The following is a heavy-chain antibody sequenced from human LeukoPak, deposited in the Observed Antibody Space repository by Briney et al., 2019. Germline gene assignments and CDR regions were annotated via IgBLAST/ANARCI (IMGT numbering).Heavy chain of an antibody. CDR2: IYYSGST. D-gene: IGHD3-10*01. CDR3: ARGHRFGRNSIDY. V-gene: IGHV4-59*01. CDR1: GGSISSYY. Sequence: PSETLSLTCTVSGGSISSYYWSWIRQPPGKGLEWIGYIYYSGSTNYNPSLKSRVTISVDTSKNQFSLKLSSVTAADTAVYYCARGHRFGRNSIDYWGQGTLVTVSS. J-gene: IGHJ4*02.